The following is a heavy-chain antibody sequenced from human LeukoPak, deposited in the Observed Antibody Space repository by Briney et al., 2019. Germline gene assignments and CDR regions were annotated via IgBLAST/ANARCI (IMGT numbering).Heavy chain of an antibody. V-gene: IGHV3-30-3*01. CDR1: GFTFSSYA. CDR3: ARDLLLWFGELSDIDY. Sequence: GGSLRLSCAASGFTFSSYAMHWVRQAPGKGLEWVAVISYDGSNKYYADSVKGRFTISRDNSKNTLYLQMNSLRAEDTAVYYRARDLLLWFGELSDIDYWGQGALVTVSS. CDR2: ISYDGSNK. D-gene: IGHD3-10*01. J-gene: IGHJ4*02.